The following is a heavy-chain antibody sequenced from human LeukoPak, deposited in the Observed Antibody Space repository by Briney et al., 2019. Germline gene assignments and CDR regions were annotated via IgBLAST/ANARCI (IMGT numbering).Heavy chain of an antibody. V-gene: IGHV3-15*01. CDR2: IKSKVDGGAV. Sequence: GSLRLSCVASGFTFSNAWMSWVRQAPGKGLEWVGRIKSKVDGGAVDYAAPVQGRLTISRDDSKNTQYLEMNSLKTEDTAIYYCTPDLMDVWGKGTTVTVSS. CDR1: GFTFSNAW. CDR3: TPDLMDV. J-gene: IGHJ6*04.